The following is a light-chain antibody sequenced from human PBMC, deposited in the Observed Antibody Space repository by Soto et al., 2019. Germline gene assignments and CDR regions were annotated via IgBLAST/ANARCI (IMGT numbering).Light chain of an antibody. CDR3: MQTLQTPYT. CDR2: LGS. V-gene: IGKV2-28*01. J-gene: IGKJ2*01. CDR1: QSLLHSHRYNY. Sequence: DIVLTQSPLSLPVIPGEPASISCTSSQSLLHSHRYNYLHWYLQKPGQSPQLLIFLGSNRASGVPDRFSGSGSGTRFTLKISRVETEDVGIYYCMQTLQTPYTFGQGTNLEIK.